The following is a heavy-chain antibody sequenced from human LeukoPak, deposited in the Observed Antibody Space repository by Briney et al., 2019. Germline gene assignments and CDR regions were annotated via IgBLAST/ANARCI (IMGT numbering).Heavy chain of an antibody. J-gene: IGHJ4*02. CDR3: AKSGGYGVIDY. D-gene: IGHD1-26*01. V-gene: IGHV4-39*05. Sequence: PSETPSLTCTVSGGSISSSSYYWGWIRQPPGKGLEWIGSIYYSGSTYYNPPLKSRVTISIETSKNQISLRLNSVTAADTAMYYCAKSGGYGVIDYWGQGTLVTVSS. CDR2: IYYSGST. CDR1: GGSISSSSYY.